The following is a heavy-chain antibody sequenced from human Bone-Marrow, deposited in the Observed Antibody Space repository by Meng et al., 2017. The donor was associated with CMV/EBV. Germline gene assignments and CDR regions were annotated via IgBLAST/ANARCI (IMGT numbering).Heavy chain of an antibody. D-gene: IGHD3-16*01. CDR1: GGSFSGYF. CDR2: INYSENT. J-gene: IGHJ5*02. V-gene: IGHV4-34*01. CDR3: ARVARGGRGVPFDP. Sequence: LRLSCAVYGGSFSGYFWSWIRQPPGKGLEWIGEINYSENTNYNASLKSRVTMSVDTSKTHFSLRLSSVTAADTAVYYCARVARGGRGVPFDPWGQGALVTVSS.